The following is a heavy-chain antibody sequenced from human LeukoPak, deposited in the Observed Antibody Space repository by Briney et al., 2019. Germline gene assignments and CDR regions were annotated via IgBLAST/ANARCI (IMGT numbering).Heavy chain of an antibody. CDR2: IYYSGST. CDR3: ARRCANSGGSCHYLADY. V-gene: IGHV4-39*01. J-gene: IGHJ4*02. D-gene: IGHD2-15*01. CDR1: GGSISSSSYY. Sequence: SETLSLTCTVSGGSISSSSYYWGWIRQPPGKGLEWIGSIYYSGSTYYNPSLKSRVTISVDTSKNQFSLKLSSVTAADTAVYYCARRCANSGGSCHYLADYWGQGTLVTVSS.